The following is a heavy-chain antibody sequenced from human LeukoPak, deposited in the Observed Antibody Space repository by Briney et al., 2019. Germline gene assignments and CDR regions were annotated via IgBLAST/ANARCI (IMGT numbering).Heavy chain of an antibody. V-gene: IGHV4-39*07. CDR2: IYYSGST. J-gene: IGHJ4*02. CDR1: GGSISSSSYY. D-gene: IGHD1-26*01. CDR3: ASDETKYSGSYGL. Sequence: SETLSLTCTVSGGSISSSSYYWGWIRQPPGKGLEWIGSIYYSGSTYYNPSLKSRVTISVDTSKNQFSLKLSPVTAADTAVYYCASDETKYSGSYGLWGQGTLVTVSS.